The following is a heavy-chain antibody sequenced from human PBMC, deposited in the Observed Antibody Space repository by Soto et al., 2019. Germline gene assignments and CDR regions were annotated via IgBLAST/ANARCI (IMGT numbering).Heavy chain of an antibody. D-gene: IGHD2-2*02. Sequence: QVQLVQSGAEVKKPGSSVKVSCKASGGTFSSYAISWVRQAPGQGLEWMGGIIPIFGTANYAQKFQGRVTITADKSTSTAYMELSRLRAEDTAVYYCARAVDIVVVPAAIQNYYYYGMDVWGQWTTVTVSS. V-gene: IGHV1-69*06. J-gene: IGHJ6*02. CDR1: GGTFSSYA. CDR2: IIPIFGTA. CDR3: ARAVDIVVVPAAIQNYYYYGMDV.